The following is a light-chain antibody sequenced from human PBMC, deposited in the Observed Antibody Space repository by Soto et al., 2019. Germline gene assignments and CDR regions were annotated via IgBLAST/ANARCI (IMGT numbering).Light chain of an antibody. CDR3: QQGHSNPIT. J-gene: IGKJ5*01. Sequence: DIQMTQSPSSLSASVGARVTITCRTSQTISTYLNWYQQKPGKAPKLLIYAASSLQSGVPSRFSGSGSGTDFTLTISSLQPEDFATYYCQQGHSNPITLGQGTRLEI. V-gene: IGKV1-39*01. CDR1: QTISTY. CDR2: AAS.